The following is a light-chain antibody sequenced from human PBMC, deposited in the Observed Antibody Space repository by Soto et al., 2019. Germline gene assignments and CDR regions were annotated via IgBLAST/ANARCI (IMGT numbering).Light chain of an antibody. CDR2: AAS. J-gene: IGKJ1*01. V-gene: IGKV1-39*01. Sequence: DIQMTQSPSSLSASVGDRVTITCRASQSITTYLNWYQQKPGQAPRLLIYAASSLQSGVPSRFSGSGSGTDFTLTISSLQPEDFATDYCLQSYTTPRTFGQGTKVDIK. CDR1: QSITTY. CDR3: LQSYTTPRT.